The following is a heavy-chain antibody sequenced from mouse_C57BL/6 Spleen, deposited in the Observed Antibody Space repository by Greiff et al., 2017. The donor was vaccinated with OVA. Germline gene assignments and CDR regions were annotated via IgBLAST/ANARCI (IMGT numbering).Heavy chain of an antibody. CDR2: IWSGGST. D-gene: IGHD1-1*01. J-gene: IGHJ4*01. V-gene: IGHV2-2*01. Sequence: VKLVESGPGLVQPSQSLSITCTVSGFSLTSYGVHWVRQSPGKGLEWLGVIWSGGSTDYTAAFISRLSISKDNSKSQVFFKMNSLQADDTAIYYCARPFSTGHAMDYWGQGTSVTVSS. CDR3: ARPFSTGHAMDY. CDR1: GFSLTSYG.